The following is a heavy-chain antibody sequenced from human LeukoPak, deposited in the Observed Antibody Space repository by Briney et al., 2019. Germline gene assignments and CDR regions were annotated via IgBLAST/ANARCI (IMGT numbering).Heavy chain of an antibody. CDR2: ISSSDSTI. D-gene: IGHD4-23*01. V-gene: IGHV3-48*03. CDR3: ARDYGGSSPFGY. CDR1: GFTFSSYE. J-gene: IGHJ4*02. Sequence: GGSLRLSCAASGFTFSSYEMHWVRQAPGKGLEWVSYISSSDSTIYYADSVKGRFTISRDNAKNSLYLQMNSLRAEDTAVYYCARDYGGSSPFGYWGQGTLVTVSS.